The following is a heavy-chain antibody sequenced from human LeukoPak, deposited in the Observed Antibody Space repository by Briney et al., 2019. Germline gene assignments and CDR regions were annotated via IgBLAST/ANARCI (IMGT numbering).Heavy chain of an antibody. CDR3: ARTDIVLMVYAFPHYFDY. CDR2: ISSSSSYI. CDR1: GFTFSSYS. Sequence: PGGSLRLSCAASGFTFSSYSMNWVRQAPGKGLEWVSSISSSSSYIYYADSVKGRFTISRDNAKNSLYLQMNSLRAEDTAVYYCARTDIVLMVYAFPHYFDYWGQGTLVTVSS. J-gene: IGHJ4*02. D-gene: IGHD2-8*01. V-gene: IGHV3-21*01.